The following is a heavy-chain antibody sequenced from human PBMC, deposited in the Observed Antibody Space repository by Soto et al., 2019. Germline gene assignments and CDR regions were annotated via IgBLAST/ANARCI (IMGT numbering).Heavy chain of an antibody. D-gene: IGHD3-10*01. CDR3: AREEFEDGRCHFSY. Sequence: QVQLVESGGGVVQPGGSLRLSCAASGFTFSASVMHWVRQAPGKGLEWMAIISYGGKNKYYADSVKGRFTISRDISESTLYLQMDSLRTEDTAVYYCAREEFEDGRCHFSYWGQGTLVSVSS. V-gene: IGHV3-30*03. CDR2: ISYGGKNK. CDR1: GFTFSASV. J-gene: IGHJ4*02.